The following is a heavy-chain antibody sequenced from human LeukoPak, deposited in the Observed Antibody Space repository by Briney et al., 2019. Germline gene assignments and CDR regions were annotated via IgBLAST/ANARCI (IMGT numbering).Heavy chain of an antibody. Sequence: GGSLTLSCAASGFTFSSYGMNWVRQAPGKGLEWVSSISSSSGFIFYAGSVKGRFTISRGNAKNSLYLQMNSLRAEDTAVYYCARSGVSGWYSDYWGQGTLVTVSS. CDR1: GFTFSSYG. CDR2: ISSSSGFI. J-gene: IGHJ4*02. V-gene: IGHV3-21*01. CDR3: ARSGVSGWYSDY. D-gene: IGHD6-19*01.